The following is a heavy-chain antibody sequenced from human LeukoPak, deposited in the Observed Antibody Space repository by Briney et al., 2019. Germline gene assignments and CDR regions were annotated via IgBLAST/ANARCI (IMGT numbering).Heavy chain of an antibody. CDR2: IYTSGST. Sequence: SENLSLTCTVSGGSISSGSYYWSWIRQPAGKGLEWIGCIYTSGSTNYNPSLKSRVTISVDTSKNQFSLKLSSVTAADTAVYYCARESALVLRFSEGFDPWGQGTLVTVSS. V-gene: IGHV4-61*02. D-gene: IGHD3-3*01. J-gene: IGHJ5*02. CDR3: ARESALVLRFSEGFDP. CDR1: GGSISSGSYY.